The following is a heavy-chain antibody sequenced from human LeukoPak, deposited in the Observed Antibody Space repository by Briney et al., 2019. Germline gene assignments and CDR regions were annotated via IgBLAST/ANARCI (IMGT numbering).Heavy chain of an antibody. D-gene: IGHD2-2*01. Sequence: SETLSLTCTVSGGSMSSTSYYWGWIRQPPGKGLEWIGSISYSGNTYYNPSLKSRLTISVDTSRNQWSVKLTSVTAADTAVYYCARQNQLPAFFDFWGQGTLVTVSS. CDR2: ISYSGNT. J-gene: IGHJ4*02. CDR1: GGSMSSTSYY. V-gene: IGHV4-39*01. CDR3: ARQNQLPAFFDF.